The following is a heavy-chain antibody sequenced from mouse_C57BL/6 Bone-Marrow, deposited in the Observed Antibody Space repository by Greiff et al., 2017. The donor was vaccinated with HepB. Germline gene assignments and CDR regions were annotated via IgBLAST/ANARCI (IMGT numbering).Heavy chain of an antibody. V-gene: IGHV5-9*01. CDR1: GFTFSSYT. J-gene: IGHJ3*01. D-gene: IGHD4-1*02. CDR3: ARSQLGQFAY. Sequence: LQQSGGGLVKPGGSLKLSCAASGFTFSSYTMSWVRQTPEKRLEWVATISGGGGNTYYPDSVKGRFTISRDNAKNTLYLQMSSLRSEDTALYYCARSQLGQFAYWGQGTLVTVSA. CDR2: ISGGGGNT.